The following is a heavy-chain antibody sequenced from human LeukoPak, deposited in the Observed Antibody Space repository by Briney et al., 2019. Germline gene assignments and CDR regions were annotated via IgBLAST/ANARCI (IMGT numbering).Heavy chain of an antibody. CDR1: GGSISSGGYS. CDR3: ARDDYGMDV. J-gene: IGHJ6*02. Sequence: SQTLSPTCAVSGGSISSGGYSWSWIRQPPGKGLEWIGYIYHSGSTYYNPSLKSRVTISVDRSKNQFSLKLSSVTAADTAVYYCARDDYGMDVWGQGTTVTVSS. CDR2: IYHSGST. V-gene: IGHV4-30-2*01.